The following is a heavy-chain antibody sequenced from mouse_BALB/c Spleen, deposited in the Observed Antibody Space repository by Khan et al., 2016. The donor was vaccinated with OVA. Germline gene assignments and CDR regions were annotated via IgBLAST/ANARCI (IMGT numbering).Heavy chain of an antibody. J-gene: IGHJ4*01. CDR2: IFPGSGST. CDR1: GYTFSDYW. Sequence: QVQLQQSGAELMTPGASVKISCKATGYTFSDYWIEWVKQRPGHGLAWIGEIFPGSGSTKYNEKFNGKATLTADTPSNTAYMQLSSLTSEDSGVYYCTRAGYGYFALDYWGQGTSVTVSS. D-gene: IGHD2-10*02. V-gene: IGHV1-9*01. CDR3: TRAGYGYFALDY.